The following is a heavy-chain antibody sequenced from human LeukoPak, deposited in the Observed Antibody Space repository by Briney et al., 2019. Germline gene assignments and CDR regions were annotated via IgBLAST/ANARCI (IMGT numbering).Heavy chain of an antibody. V-gene: IGHV1-8*01. J-gene: IGHJ5*02. CDR3: ARGASTMIKFDP. CDR2: MNPNSGNT. CDR1: GYTFTSYD. D-gene: IGHD3-22*01. Sequence: ASVKVSCKASGYTFTSYDINWVRQATGQGLEWMGWMNPNSGNTGYAQKFQGRVTMTRNTPISTAYMELSSLRSEDTAVYYCARGASTMIKFDPWGQGTLVTVSS.